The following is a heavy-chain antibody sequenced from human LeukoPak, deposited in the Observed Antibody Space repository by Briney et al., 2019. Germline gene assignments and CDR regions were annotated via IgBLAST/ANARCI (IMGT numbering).Heavy chain of an antibody. Sequence: GGSLRLSCEASGFTFSRHAMSWVRQAPGKGLEWVSSLSGTGGSTYYADSVKGRLTVSRDNSRNMLYLEMNSLRAEDTAVYYCARKLYSGEGSFDCWGQGSLVTVSS. D-gene: IGHD6-19*01. V-gene: IGHV3-23*01. CDR2: LSGTGGST. CDR3: ARKLYSGEGSFDC. CDR1: GFTFSRHA. J-gene: IGHJ4*02.